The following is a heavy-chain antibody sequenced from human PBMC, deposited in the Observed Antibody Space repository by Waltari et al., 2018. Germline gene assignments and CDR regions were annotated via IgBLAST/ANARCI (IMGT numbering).Heavy chain of an antibody. V-gene: IGHV1-3*01. Sequence: HVQLVQSGAEVKKPAASVTVSCTASGFTFKTYPFHWVRQAPGQMLEWMGWINAGNGSTKYSQKVQARVTFPRDTSASTAYMWLSSLTSEDTAVYYCARDGGYYYMDVWGTGTTVTVSS. J-gene: IGHJ6*03. CDR3: ARDGGYYYMDV. CDR1: GFTFKTYP. CDR2: INAGNGST.